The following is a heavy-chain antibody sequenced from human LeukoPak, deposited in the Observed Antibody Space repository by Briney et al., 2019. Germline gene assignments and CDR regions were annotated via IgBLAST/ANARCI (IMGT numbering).Heavy chain of an antibody. V-gene: IGHV3-21*01. D-gene: IGHD3-10*01. CDR2: ISSSSSYI. CDR1: GFTFSSYS. Sequence: GGSLRLSCAASGFTFSSYSMNWVRQAPGKGLEWVSSISSSSSYIYYADSVKGRFTISRDSAKNSLYLQMNSLRAEDTAVCYCASGGSGSLPSYYYYYMDVWGKGTTVTISS. J-gene: IGHJ6*03. CDR3: ASGGSGSLPSYYYYYMDV.